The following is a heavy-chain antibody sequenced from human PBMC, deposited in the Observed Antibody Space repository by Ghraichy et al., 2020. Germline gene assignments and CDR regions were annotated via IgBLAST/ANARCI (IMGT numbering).Heavy chain of an antibody. CDR2: ISGSGGST. CDR3: AKAFVGATTGGGNDAFDI. V-gene: IGHV3-23*01. Sequence: GGSLRLSCAASGFTFSSYAMSWVRQAPGKGLEWVSAISGSGGSTYYADSVKGRFTISRDNSKNTLYLQMNSLRAEDTAVYYCAKAFVGATTGGGNDAFDIWGQGTMVTVSS. J-gene: IGHJ3*02. CDR1: GFTFSSYA. D-gene: IGHD1-26*01.